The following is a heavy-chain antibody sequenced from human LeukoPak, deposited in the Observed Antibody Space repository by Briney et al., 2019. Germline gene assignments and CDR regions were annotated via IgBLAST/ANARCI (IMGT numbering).Heavy chain of an antibody. J-gene: IGHJ4*02. CDR2: IYYSGST. D-gene: IGHD2-2*01. V-gene: IGHV4-59*01. Sequence: SETLSLTCTVSGGSISTYYWSWIRQPPGKALEWIGNIYYSGSTNYNPSLKSRVTISVDTSKNPFSLELTSVTAADTAVYYCAREPYCSSSSCTSVWGQGTVVTVSS. CDR1: GGSISTYY. CDR3: AREPYCSSSSCTSV.